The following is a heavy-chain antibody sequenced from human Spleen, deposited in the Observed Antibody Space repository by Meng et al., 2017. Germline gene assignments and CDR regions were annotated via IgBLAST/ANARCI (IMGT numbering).Heavy chain of an antibody. V-gene: IGHV2-5*02. CDR3: AHFDYSGSGSSVDY. CDR2: MYWDYDN. D-gene: IGHD3-10*01. Sequence: ESGPTPVMPPQTLTLPATCAVFSHVASGWCSGWILQPPCNALDWLALMYWDYDNHYSPSLKSRLTITKDTSKIQVVLTMTNMDPVDTATYYCAHFDYSGSGSSVDYWGQGTLVTVSS. J-gene: IGHJ4*02. CDR1: VFSHVASGWC.